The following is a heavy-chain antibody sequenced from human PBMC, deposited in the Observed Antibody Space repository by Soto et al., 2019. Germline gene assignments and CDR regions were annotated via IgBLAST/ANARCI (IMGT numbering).Heavy chain of an antibody. D-gene: IGHD2-2*02. V-gene: IGHV3-23*01. Sequence: GGSLRLSCAASGFTFSSYAMSWVRQAPGQGLEWVSAISGSGTSTYYADSVKGRFTISRDNSKNTLYLQMNSLRAEDTAVYYCAKAMEGIVVVPAAIDYWGQGTLVTVS. J-gene: IGHJ4*02. CDR3: AKAMEGIVVVPAAIDY. CDR1: GFTFSSYA. CDR2: ISGSGTST.